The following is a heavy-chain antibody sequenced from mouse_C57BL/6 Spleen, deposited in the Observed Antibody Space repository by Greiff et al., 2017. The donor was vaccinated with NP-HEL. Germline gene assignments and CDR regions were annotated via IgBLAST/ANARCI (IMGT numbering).Heavy chain of an antibody. CDR3: ARSPITTVVATRSMDY. Sequence: EVQLQQSGPELVKPGASVKISCKASGYTFTDYYMNWVKQSHGKSLEWIGDINPNNGGTSYNQKFKGKATLTVDKSSSTAYMELRSLTSEDSAVYYCARSPITTVVATRSMDYWGQGTSVTVSS. CDR2: INPNNGGT. CDR1: GYTFTDYY. D-gene: IGHD1-1*01. J-gene: IGHJ4*01. V-gene: IGHV1-26*01.